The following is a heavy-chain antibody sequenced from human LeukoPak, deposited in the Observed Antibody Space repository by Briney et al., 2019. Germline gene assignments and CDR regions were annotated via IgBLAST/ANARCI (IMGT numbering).Heavy chain of an antibody. CDR1: GYTFTGYY. CDR2: INPNSGGT. J-gene: IGHJ3*02. CDR3: ARDRISSGRYNDAFDI. Sequence: ASVKVSCKASGYTFTGYYMHWVRQAPGQGLEWMGWINPNSGGTNYAQKFQGRVTMTRDTSISTAYMELSRLRSDDTAVYYCARDRISSGRYNDAFDIWGQGTMVTVSS. D-gene: IGHD6-19*01. V-gene: IGHV1-2*02.